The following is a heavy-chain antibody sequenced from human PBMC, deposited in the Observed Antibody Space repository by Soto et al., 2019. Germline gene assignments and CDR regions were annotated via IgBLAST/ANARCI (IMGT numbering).Heavy chain of an antibody. CDR3: AREAHFYGRSDVFDI. D-gene: IGHD3-10*02. J-gene: IGHJ3*02. Sequence: EVQLVESGGGQVKPGGSLRLSCGASGFTFSIYSMTWIRQAPGKGLEWVSSIDSSSNYIYYVDSVKGRFTISRDNAKDSLYLQINSLRAEDTAVYYCAREAHFYGRSDVFDIWGQGTMVTVSS. V-gene: IGHV3-21*02. CDR2: IDSSSNYI. CDR1: GFTFSIYS.